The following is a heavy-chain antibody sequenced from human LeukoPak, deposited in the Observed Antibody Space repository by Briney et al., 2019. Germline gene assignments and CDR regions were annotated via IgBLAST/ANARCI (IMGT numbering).Heavy chain of an antibody. CDR2: IWYDGSNK. V-gene: IGHV3-33*01. Sequence: GGSLRLSCAASGFTFSSYGMHWVRQAPGKGLEWVAVIWYDGSNKYYADSVKGRFTISRDNSKNTLYLQMNSLRAEDTAVYYCARDQGLQQRTPFDYWGQGTLVTVSS. CDR1: GFTFSSYG. J-gene: IGHJ4*02. CDR3: ARDQGLQQRTPFDY. D-gene: IGHD4-4*01.